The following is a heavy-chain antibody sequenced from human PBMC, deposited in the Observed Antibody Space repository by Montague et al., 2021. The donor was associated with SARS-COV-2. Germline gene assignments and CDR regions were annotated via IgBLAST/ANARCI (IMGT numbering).Heavy chain of an antibody. CDR1: GFPFSSYA. Sequence: SRSLSFSASGFPFSSYAMHWVRQAPGKGLEWVAVISYDGSNKYYADSVKGRFTISRDNSKNTLYLQMNSLSAEDTAVYYCARDREITMVRGAPLYGMDVWGQGTTVTVSS. J-gene: IGHJ6*02. CDR2: ISYDGSNK. CDR3: ARDREITMVRGAPLYGMDV. V-gene: IGHV3-30-3*01. D-gene: IGHD3-10*01.